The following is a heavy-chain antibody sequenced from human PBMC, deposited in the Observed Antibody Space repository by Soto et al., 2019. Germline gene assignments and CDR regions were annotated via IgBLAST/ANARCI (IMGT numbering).Heavy chain of an antibody. Sequence: PGGSLRLSCAASGFTFSSYWMSWVRQAPGKGLEWVANIKQDGSEKYYVDSVKGRFTISRDNAKNSLYLQMNSLRAEDTAVYYCATYYYDSSGYYFIGPPQFDYWGQGTLVTVS. J-gene: IGHJ4*02. D-gene: IGHD3-22*01. CDR3: ATYYYDSSGYYFIGPPQFDY. CDR2: IKQDGSEK. CDR1: GFTFSSYW. V-gene: IGHV3-7*01.